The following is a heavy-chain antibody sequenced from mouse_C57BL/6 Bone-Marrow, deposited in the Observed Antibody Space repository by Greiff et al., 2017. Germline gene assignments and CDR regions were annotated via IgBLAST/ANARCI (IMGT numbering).Heavy chain of an antibody. CDR2: INYDGSST. CDR3: ARDTGSSYGYFDV. Sequence: EVNVVESEGGLVQPGSSMKLSCTASGFTFSDYYMAWVRQVPEKGLEWVANINYDGSSTYYLDSLKSRFIISRDNAKNILYLQMSSLKSEDTATYYCARDTGSSYGYFDVWGTGTTVTVSS. J-gene: IGHJ1*03. D-gene: IGHD1-1*01. CDR1: GFTFSDYY. V-gene: IGHV5-16*01.